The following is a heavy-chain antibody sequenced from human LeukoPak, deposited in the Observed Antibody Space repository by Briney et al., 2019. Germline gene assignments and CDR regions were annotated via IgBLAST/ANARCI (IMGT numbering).Heavy chain of an antibody. D-gene: IGHD2-2*02. J-gene: IGHJ6*03. Sequence: TSETLSLTCTVSGGSISSHYWSWIRQPPGKGLEWIGYIYYSGSTNYNPSLKSRVTISVDTSKNQFSLKLSSVTAADTAVYYCGYCSSTSCYTGGYMDVWGKGTTVTVSS. CDR3: GYCSSTSCYTGGYMDV. CDR1: GGSISSHY. CDR2: IYYSGST. V-gene: IGHV4-59*11.